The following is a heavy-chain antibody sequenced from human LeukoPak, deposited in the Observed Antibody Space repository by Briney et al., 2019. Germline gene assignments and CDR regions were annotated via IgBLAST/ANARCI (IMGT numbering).Heavy chain of an antibody. CDR2: IYRSGSA. CDR3: ARVDYILDY. CDR1: RYSISSGYH. V-gene: IGHV4-38-2*01. Sequence: PSETLSLTCAVSRYSISSGYHWAWIRQPPGKGLEWIGSIYRSGSAYYNPSLKSRVTISVDTSKNQFSLKVTSVTAADTAVYYCARVDYILDYWGQGTLVTVSS. J-gene: IGHJ4*02. D-gene: IGHD4-11*01.